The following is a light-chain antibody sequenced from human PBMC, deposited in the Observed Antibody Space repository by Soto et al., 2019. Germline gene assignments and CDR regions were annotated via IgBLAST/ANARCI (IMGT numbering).Light chain of an antibody. CDR1: SSDVGGYKY. CDR3: CSYAGSSLWV. J-gene: IGLJ3*02. CDR2: DVS. Sequence: QSALTQPRSVSGSPGQSVTISCTGTSSDVGGYKYVSWYQQHPGKAPKLVIYDVSKRPSGVPDRFSGSKSGNTASLTISGLQADDEAYYYCCSYAGSSLWVFGGGTKLTVL. V-gene: IGLV2-11*01.